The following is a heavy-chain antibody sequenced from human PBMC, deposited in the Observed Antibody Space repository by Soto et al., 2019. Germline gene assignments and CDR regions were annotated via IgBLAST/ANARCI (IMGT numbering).Heavy chain of an antibody. Sequence: EVQLVESGGGLVQPGGSLRLSCAASGFTFSSYDMHWVRQATGKGLEWVSAIGTAGDTYYPGSVKGRFTISRENAKNSLYLQMNSLRAEDTAVYYCARGDEYCSGGSCYYFDYWGQGTLVTVSS. D-gene: IGHD2-15*01. CDR1: GFTFSSYD. V-gene: IGHV3-13*01. CDR3: ARGDEYCSGGSCYYFDY. CDR2: IGTAGDT. J-gene: IGHJ4*02.